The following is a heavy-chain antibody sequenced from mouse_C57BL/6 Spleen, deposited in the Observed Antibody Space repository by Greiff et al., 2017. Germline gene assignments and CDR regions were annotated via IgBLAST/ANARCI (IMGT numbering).Heavy chain of an antibody. CDR1: GYTFTDYY. Sequence: VQLKQSGPVLVKPGASVKMSCKASGYTFTDYYMNWVKQSHGKSLEWIGVINPYNGGTSYNQKFKGKATLTVDKSSSTAYMGLNSLTSEDSAVYYCARGSNLSVYFDYWGQGTTLTVSS. J-gene: IGHJ2*01. CDR2: INPYNGGT. D-gene: IGHD2-5*01. CDR3: ARGSNLSVYFDY. V-gene: IGHV1-19*01.